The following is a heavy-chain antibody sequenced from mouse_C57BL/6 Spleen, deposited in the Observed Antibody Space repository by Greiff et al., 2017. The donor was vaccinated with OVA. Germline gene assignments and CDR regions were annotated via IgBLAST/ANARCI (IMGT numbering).Heavy chain of an antibody. CDR1: GYTFTSYW. V-gene: IGHV1-55*01. Sequence: VQLQQPGAELVKPGASVKMSCKASGYTFTSYWITWVKQRPGQGLEWIGDIYPGSGSTNYNEKFKSKATLTVDTSSSTAYMQLSSLTSEDSAVYYCARSGPTVGWYFDVWGTGTTVTVSS. CDR2: IYPGSGST. D-gene: IGHD1-1*01. J-gene: IGHJ1*03. CDR3: ARSGPTVGWYFDV.